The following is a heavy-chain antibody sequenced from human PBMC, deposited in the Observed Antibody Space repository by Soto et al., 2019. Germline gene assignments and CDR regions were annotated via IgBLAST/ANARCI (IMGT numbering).Heavy chain of an antibody. D-gene: IGHD3-9*01. J-gene: IGHJ4*02. CDR3: ARDTYYDILTGLIL. CDR2: ISAYNGNT. V-gene: IGHV1-18*01. Sequence: ASVKVSCKASGYTFTSYGISWVRQAPGQGLEWMGWISAYNGNTNYAQKLQGRVTMTTDTSTSTAYMELRSLRSDDTAVYYCARDTYYDILTGLILWGQGTLVTVLL. CDR1: GYTFTSYG.